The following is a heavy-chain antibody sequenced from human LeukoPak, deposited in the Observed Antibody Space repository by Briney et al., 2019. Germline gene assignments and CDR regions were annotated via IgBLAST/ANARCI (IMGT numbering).Heavy chain of an antibody. D-gene: IGHD1-26*01. J-gene: IGHJ6*03. CDR1: GFTVSSNY. V-gene: IGHV3-7*01. Sequence: PGGSLRLSCAASGFTVSSNYMSWVRQAPGKGLEWVANIKQDGSERYYVDSVKGRFTISRDNAKNSLYLQMNSLRAEDTAVYYCARFRSGSYYDVWDYYYYMDVWGKGTTVTVSS. CDR2: IKQDGSER. CDR3: ARFRSGSYYDVWDYYYYMDV.